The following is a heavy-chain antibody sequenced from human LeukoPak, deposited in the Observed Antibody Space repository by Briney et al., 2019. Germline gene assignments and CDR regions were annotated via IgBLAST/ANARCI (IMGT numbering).Heavy chain of an antibody. CDR3: ARQSSGCYDY. D-gene: IGHD3-22*01. CDR1: GGSISSDY. J-gene: IGHJ4*02. CDR2: IHYSGST. V-gene: IGHV4-59*08. Sequence: PSETLSLTCTVSGGSISSDYWSWIRQPPGKGLEWIGYIHYSGSTNYNPSLKSRVTISIATSKHQFSLKLSSVTAADTAVYYCARQSSGCYDYWGQGTLVTVSS.